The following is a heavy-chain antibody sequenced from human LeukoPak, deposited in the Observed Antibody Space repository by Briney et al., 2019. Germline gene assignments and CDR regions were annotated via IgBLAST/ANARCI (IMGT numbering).Heavy chain of an antibody. J-gene: IGHJ4*02. CDR2: NYHSGST. D-gene: IGHD2-15*01. CDR1: SYSLSRGYY. CDR3: ARVACSGGSCYHSFDY. V-gene: IGHV4-38-2*01. Sequence: SDTLSLICAVSSYSLSRGYYWGWIRQPPGKGLDWIESNYHSGSTFYNPSLKSRVTISVDTSKNQFSLRLSSVTAADTAVYYCARVACSGGSCYHSFDYWGQGTLVTVSS.